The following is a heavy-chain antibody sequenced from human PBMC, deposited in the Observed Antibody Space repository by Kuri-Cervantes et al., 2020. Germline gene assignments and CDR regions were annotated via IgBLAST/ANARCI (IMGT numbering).Heavy chain of an antibody. CDR1: GFTVSSNY. J-gene: IGHJ4*02. V-gene: IGHV3-66*02. D-gene: IGHD3-22*01. Sequence: GGSLRLSCAASGFTVSSNYMSWVRQAPGKGLEWVSVIYSGGSTYYADSVTGRFTISRDNSKNTLYLRMNSLRAEDTAVYYCARDYYDSSGHSYWGQGTLVTVSS. CDR3: ARDYYDSSGHSY. CDR2: IYSGGST.